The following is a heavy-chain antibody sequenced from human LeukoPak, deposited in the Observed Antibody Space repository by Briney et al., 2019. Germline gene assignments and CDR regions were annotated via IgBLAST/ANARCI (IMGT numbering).Heavy chain of an antibody. CDR3: AKVTGMTARPYYYYYYYGMDV. J-gene: IGHJ6*02. V-gene: IGHV1-69*13. CDR1: GGTFSSYA. D-gene: IGHD3-22*01. CDR2: IIPIFGTA. Sequence: SVKVSCKASGGTFSSYAISWVRQAPGQGLEWMGGIIPIFGTANYAQKFQGRVTITADESTSTAYMELSSLRSEDTAVYYCAKVTGMTARPYYYYYYYGMDVWGQGTTVTVSS.